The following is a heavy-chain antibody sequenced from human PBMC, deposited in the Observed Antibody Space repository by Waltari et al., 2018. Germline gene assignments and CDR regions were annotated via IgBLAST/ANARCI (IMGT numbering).Heavy chain of an antibody. CDR2: IYPGDSDT. D-gene: IGHD6-19*01. J-gene: IGHJ4*02. CDR3: ARGVAVAGLYFDY. V-gene: IGHV5-51*01. Sequence: EWMGIIYPGDSDTRYSPSFQGQVTISADKSISTAYLQWSSLKASDTAMYYCARGVAVAGLYFDYWGQGTLVTVSS.